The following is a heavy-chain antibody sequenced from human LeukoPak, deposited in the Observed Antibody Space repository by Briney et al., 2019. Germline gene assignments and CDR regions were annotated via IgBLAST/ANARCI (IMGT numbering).Heavy chain of an antibody. CDR3: AKEAMYYYDSSGYYDY. Sequence: GGSLRLSCAASGFTFSSYGMHWVRQAPGKGLEWVAVIWYDGSNKYYADSVKGRFTISRDNSKNTLCLQMNSLRAEDTAVYYCAKEAMYYYDSSGYYDYWGQGTLVTVSS. V-gene: IGHV3-33*06. CDR2: IWYDGSNK. CDR1: GFTFSSYG. J-gene: IGHJ4*02. D-gene: IGHD3-22*01.